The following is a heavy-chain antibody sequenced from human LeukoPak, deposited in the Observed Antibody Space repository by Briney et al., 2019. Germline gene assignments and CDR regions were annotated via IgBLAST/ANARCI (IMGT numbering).Heavy chain of an antibody. CDR1: GGTFSSYA. Sequence: GASVKVSCKASGGTFSSYAISWVRQAPGQGLEWMGGIIPIFGTANYAQKFQGRVTITADKSTSTAYMELSSLRSEDTAVYYCARDRGGYSGYDFVNWGQGTLVTVSS. D-gene: IGHD5-12*01. CDR3: ARDRGGYSGYDFVN. V-gene: IGHV1-69*06. J-gene: IGHJ4*02. CDR2: IIPIFGTA.